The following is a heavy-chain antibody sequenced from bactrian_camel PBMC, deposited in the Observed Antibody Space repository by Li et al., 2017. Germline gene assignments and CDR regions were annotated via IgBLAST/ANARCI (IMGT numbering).Heavy chain of an antibody. CDR1: RFRFSNYD. Sequence: VQLVESGGGSVQAGGSLRLSCAASRFRFSNYDMGWVRQAPGKGLEWVSSINSGGDTTYYADSVKGRFTISKDKAKDTVYLQMNSLKPEDTAVYYCAARSIGAWGQGTQVTVS. CDR2: INSGGDTT. CDR3: AARSIGA. D-gene: IGHD6*01. V-gene: IGHV3S40*01. J-gene: IGHJ4*01.